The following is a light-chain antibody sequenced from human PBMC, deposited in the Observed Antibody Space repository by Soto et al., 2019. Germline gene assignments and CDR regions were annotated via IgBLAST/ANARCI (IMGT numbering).Light chain of an antibody. CDR2: DDN. V-gene: IGLV1-51*01. CDR3: GSWDSRLSPYV. Sequence: QSVMTQPPSVSAAPGQKVTISCSGSSSNIGGNSVSWYQQLPGTAPKLLIYDDNKRPSGIPDRFSGSKSGTSATLGITGFQTGDEADYYCGSWDSRLSPYVFVPGTKLTVL. J-gene: IGLJ1*01. CDR1: SSNIGGNS.